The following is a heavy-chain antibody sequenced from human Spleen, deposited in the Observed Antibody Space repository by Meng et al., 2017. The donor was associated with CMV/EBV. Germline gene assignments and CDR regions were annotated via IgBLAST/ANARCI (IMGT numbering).Heavy chain of an antibody. CDR1: GFIFDDHG. D-gene: IGHD5-18*01. J-gene: IGHJ4*02. CDR3: AKTLNGYGGEDS. V-gene: IGHV3-23*01. CDR2: ISDSGDSP. Sequence: GESLKISCEASGFIFDDHGMSWVRQAPGKGLEWISLISDSGDSPYYADSVKGRFTISRDNSKNMVYLQMKSLRADDTARYYCAKTLNGYGGEDSWGQGTLVTVSS.